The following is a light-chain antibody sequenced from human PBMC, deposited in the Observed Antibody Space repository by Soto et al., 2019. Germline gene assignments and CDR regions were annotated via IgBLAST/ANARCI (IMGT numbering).Light chain of an antibody. Sequence: EILLTQSPVTLSLSPGERATLSCRASQSVGSFLAWYQQKPGQAPRLLIYDASDRATGIPARFSGSGSGTDFTLTIRTLEPEDFAVYYCQQHVNWPLTFGGGTKVEIK. CDR1: QSVGSF. V-gene: IGKV3-11*01. CDR2: DAS. J-gene: IGKJ4*01. CDR3: QQHVNWPLT.